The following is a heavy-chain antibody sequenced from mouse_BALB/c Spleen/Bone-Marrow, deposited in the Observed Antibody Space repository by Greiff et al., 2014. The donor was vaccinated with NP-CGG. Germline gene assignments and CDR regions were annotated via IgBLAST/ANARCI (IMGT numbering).Heavy chain of an antibody. V-gene: IGHV1-54*01. CDR3: ARELGVSAY. Sequence: QVQLKESGAELVRPGTSVKVSSKASGYAFTNYLIEWVKQRPGQGLEWIGVINPGSGGTNYNEKFKGKATLTADKSSSTAYMQLSSLTSDDSAVYFCARELGVSAYWGQGTLVTVSA. D-gene: IGHD4-1*01. CDR2: INPGSGGT. J-gene: IGHJ3*01. CDR1: GYAFTNYL.